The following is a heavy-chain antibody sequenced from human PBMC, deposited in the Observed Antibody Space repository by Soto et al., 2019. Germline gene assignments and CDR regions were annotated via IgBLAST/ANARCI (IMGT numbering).Heavy chain of an antibody. CDR3: ARREVSYGAFDI. J-gene: IGHJ3*02. CDR1: GGSISSSSYY. D-gene: IGHD5-18*01. Sequence: SETLSLTCTVSGGSISSSSYYWGWIRQPPGKGLEWIGSIYYSGSTYYNPSLKSRVTISVDTSKNQFSLKLSSVTAADTAVYYCARREVSYGAFDIWVQGTMVT. V-gene: IGHV4-39*01. CDR2: IYYSGST.